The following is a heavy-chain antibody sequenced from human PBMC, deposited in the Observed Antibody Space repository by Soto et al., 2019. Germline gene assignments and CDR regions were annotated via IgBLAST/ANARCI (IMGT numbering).Heavy chain of an antibody. Sequence: SETLSLTCTVSGGSISSYYWSWIRQPPGKGLEWIGYIYYSGSTNYNPSLKSRVAISVDTSKNQFSLKLSSVTAADTAVYYCARDRLTMVRGVINYYYYGMDVWGQGTTVTVSS. CDR1: GGSISSYY. CDR3: ARDRLTMVRGVINYYYYGMDV. CDR2: IYYSGST. V-gene: IGHV4-59*01. D-gene: IGHD3-10*01. J-gene: IGHJ6*02.